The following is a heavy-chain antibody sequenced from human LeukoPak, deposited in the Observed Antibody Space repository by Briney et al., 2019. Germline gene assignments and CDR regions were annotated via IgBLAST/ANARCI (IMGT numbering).Heavy chain of an antibody. CDR2: IYTSGNT. CDR3: ASQFYGGYFDY. V-gene: IGHV4-4*07. J-gene: IGHJ4*02. Sequence: SETLSLTCTVPGVSISSYYWSWIRQPAGKGLEWIGRIYTSGNTNYNPSLKIRVTMSVDTSKNQFSLKLSSVTAADTAVYYCASQFYGGYFDYWGQGTLVTVSS. D-gene: IGHD3-16*01. CDR1: GVSISSYY.